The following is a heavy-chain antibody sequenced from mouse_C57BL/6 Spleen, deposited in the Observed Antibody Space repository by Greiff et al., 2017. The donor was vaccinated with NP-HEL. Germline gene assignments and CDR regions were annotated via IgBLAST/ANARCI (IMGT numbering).Heavy chain of an antibody. J-gene: IGHJ1*03. CDR1: GFSLTSYG. CDR2: IWSGGST. V-gene: IGHV2-2*01. D-gene: IGHD1-1*01. Sequence: QVQLQQSGPGLVQPSQSLSITCTVSGFSLTSYGVHWVRQSPGKGLEWLGVIWSGGSTDYNAAFISRLSISKDNSKSQVFFKMNSLQADDTAIYYCARMGLRGYFDVWGTGTTVTVSS. CDR3: ARMGLRGYFDV.